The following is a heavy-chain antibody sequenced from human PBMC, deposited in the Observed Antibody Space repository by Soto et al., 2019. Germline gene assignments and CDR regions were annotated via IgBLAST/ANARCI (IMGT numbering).Heavy chain of an antibody. CDR1: GFTCSSYA. V-gene: IGHV3-23*01. Sequence: TGGSLRLSCAASGFTCSSYAMSWVRQAPGKGLEWVSAISGSGGSTYYADSVKGRFTISRDNSKNTLYLQMNSLRAEDTAVYYCAKSDVTMGIKADVYGMDVWGQGTTVTVSS. J-gene: IGHJ6*02. D-gene: IGHD1-20*01. CDR3: AKSDVTMGIKADVYGMDV. CDR2: ISGSGGST.